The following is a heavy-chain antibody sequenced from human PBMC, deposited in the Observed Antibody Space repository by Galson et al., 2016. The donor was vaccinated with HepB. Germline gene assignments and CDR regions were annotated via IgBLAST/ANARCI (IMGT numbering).Heavy chain of an antibody. D-gene: IGHD6-13*01. CDR3: AHRASAGTRTPYFDD. CDR1: GISLRSTEAD. Sequence: PALVTPPQTLTLTCTISGISLRSTEADVGWIRQPPGKALEWLALIYWDDDKRYSPSLKSRLTITKDTSKNQVVLTMTNLDPVDTATYYCAHRASAGTRTPYFDDWGQGTLVTVSS. J-gene: IGHJ4*02. CDR2: IYWDDDK. V-gene: IGHV2-5*02.